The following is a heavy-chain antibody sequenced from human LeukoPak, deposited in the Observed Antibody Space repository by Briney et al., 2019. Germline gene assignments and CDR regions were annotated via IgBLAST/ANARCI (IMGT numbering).Heavy chain of an antibody. Sequence: SETLSLTCTVSGGSISGYYWSWIRQPPGQGLEWIAYIHSNGYTNSNPSLKSRVTISVDTSKNQFSLKVTSVTAADTAMYYCTKREGPMSGSYDYFDPWGQGTLVTVS. CDR2: IHSNGYT. J-gene: IGHJ5*02. CDR1: GGSISGYY. D-gene: IGHD1-26*01. V-gene: IGHV4-4*09. CDR3: TKREGPMSGSYDYFDP.